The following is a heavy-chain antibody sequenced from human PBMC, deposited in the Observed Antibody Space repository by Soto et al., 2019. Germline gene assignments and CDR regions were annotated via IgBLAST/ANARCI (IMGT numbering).Heavy chain of an antibody. CDR2: MNPNSGNT. Sequence: QVKLVQSGAEVKKPGASVKVSCKASGYTFTSYDINWGRQATGQGLEWMGWMNPNSGNTGYAQKFQGRVTMTRNTAISTAYMELSSLRSEDTAVYYCARELEPALIRFDPGGQGTLVTVAS. D-gene: IGHD1-1*01. V-gene: IGHV1-8*01. CDR1: GYTFTSYD. J-gene: IGHJ5*02. CDR3: ARELEPALIRFDP.